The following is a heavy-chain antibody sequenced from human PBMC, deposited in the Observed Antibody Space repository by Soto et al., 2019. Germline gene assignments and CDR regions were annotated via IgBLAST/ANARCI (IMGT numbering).Heavy chain of an antibody. J-gene: IGHJ4*02. CDR1: GGSISDYP. CDR3: ARMRPGRLLWDY. Sequence: QVQLQESGPGLVKPSETLSLTCTVSGGSISDYPWSWVRQPPGKGLEWIGYIYYNGRSNYNPSLKSRITLSVDMSKNPFALKVSSVTSADTAVYYCARMRPGRLLWDYCGQGTLVTVSS. D-gene: IGHD2-2*01. CDR2: IYYNGRS. V-gene: IGHV4-59*01.